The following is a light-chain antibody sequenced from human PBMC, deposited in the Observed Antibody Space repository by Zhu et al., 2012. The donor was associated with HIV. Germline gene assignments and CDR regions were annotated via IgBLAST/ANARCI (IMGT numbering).Light chain of an antibody. CDR1: QSIRSGY. Sequence: EIVLTQSPGTLALSPGERATLSCRASQSIRSGYLAWYQQKPGQAPRLLIYGASARATGIPARFSGSGSGTEFTLTISSVQSEDFAVYYCQHYDDWPLYSFGQGTKLEIK. V-gene: IGKV3-15*01. J-gene: IGKJ2*03. CDR2: GAS. CDR3: QHYDDWPLYS.